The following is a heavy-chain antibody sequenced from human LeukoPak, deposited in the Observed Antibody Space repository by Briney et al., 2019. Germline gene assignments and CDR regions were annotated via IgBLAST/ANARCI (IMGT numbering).Heavy chain of an antibody. D-gene: IGHD5-18*01. CDR3: ARGQDTAMAVVDY. V-gene: IGHV1-8*01. CDR2: MNPNSGNT. J-gene: IGHJ4*02. Sequence: SVKVSCKASGYTFTSYDINWVRQAPGQGLEWMGWMNPNSGNTGYAQKFQGRVTMTRNTSISTAYMELSSLRSEDTAVYYCARGQDTAMAVVDYWGQGTLVTVSS. CDR1: GYTFTSYD.